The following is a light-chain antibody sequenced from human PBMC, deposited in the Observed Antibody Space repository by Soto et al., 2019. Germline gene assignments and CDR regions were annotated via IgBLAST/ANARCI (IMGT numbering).Light chain of an antibody. CDR1: QSVRSER. CDR3: QKYDILPIN. CDR2: DAS. J-gene: IGKJ1*01. Sequence: IVLTQSPDTLSLSPGEIATLSCSASQSVRSERLAWYQQKPGQAPRLVIFDASFRATGFPLRFSGSGSGTDFTLTITRLEPEDFAVYYCQKYDILPINFGLGTKVDIK. V-gene: IGKV3-20*01.